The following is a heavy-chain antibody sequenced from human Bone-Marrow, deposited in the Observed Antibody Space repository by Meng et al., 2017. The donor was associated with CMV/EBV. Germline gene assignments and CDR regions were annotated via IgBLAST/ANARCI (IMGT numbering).Heavy chain of an antibody. CDR3: TTETYYDILTGGGDY. D-gene: IGHD3-9*01. V-gene: IGHV1-46*01. CDR2: INPSGGST. J-gene: IGHJ4*02. CDR1: GYTFTSYY. Sequence: ASVKVSCKASGYTFTSYYMHWVRQAPGQGLEWMGIINPSGGSTSYAQKFQGRVTMTRDTSTSTVYMELSSLRSEDTAVYYCTTETYYDILTGGGDYWGQGTLVTVSS.